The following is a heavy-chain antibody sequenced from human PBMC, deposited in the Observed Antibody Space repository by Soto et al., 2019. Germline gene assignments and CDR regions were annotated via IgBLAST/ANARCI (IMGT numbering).Heavy chain of an antibody. Sequence: GSLRLSCAASGFTFSSYAMNWVRQAPGKGLEWVSVISDSGGSTYYADSVKGRFTISRDNSKNTLYLQMNSLRAEDTAVYYCASRSSGWYFDYWGQGNLVTVSS. CDR2: ISDSGGST. CDR3: ASRSSGWYFDY. CDR1: GFTFSSYA. D-gene: IGHD6-19*01. V-gene: IGHV3-23*01. J-gene: IGHJ4*02.